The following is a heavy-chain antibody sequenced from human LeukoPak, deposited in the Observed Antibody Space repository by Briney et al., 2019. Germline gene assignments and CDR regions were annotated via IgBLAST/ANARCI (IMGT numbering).Heavy chain of an antibody. Sequence: EASVKVSCKASGGTFSSYAISWVRQAPGQGLEWMGGIIPIFGTANYAQKFQGRVTITADESTSTAYMELSSLRSEDTAVDYCARDLDYDAFDIWGQGTMVTVSS. CDR3: ARDLDYDAFDI. J-gene: IGHJ3*02. CDR1: GGTFSSYA. CDR2: IIPIFGTA. D-gene: IGHD3-16*01. V-gene: IGHV1-69*13.